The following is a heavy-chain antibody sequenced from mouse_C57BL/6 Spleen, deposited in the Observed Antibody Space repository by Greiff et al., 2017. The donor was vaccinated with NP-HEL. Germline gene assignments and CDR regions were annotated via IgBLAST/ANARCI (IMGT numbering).Heavy chain of an antibody. D-gene: IGHD5-1-1*01. CDR1: GYTFTSYT. CDR3: AREGLNTFDY. V-gene: IGHV1-4*01. CDR2: INPSSGYT. Sequence: QVQLKQSGAELARPGASVKMSCKASGYTFTSYTMHWVKQRPGQGLEWIGYINPSSGYTKYNQKFKDKATLTADKSSSTAYMQLSSLTSEDSAVYYCAREGLNTFDYWGQGTTLTVSS. J-gene: IGHJ2*01.